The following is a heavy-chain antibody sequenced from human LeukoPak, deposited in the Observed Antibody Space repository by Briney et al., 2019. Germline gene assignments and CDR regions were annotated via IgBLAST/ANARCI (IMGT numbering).Heavy chain of an antibody. CDR3: ARGPHWDPHFDY. CDR1: GFTFTAYH. J-gene: IGHJ4*02. D-gene: IGHD7-27*01. V-gene: IGHV1-2*02. CDR2: INPNSGGT. Sequence: ASVKVSCKASGFTFTAYHMNWVRQAPGQGREWMGWINPNSGGTNYAQKFQGRVTMTRDTSISTAYMELSGLRSDDTAVYYCARGPHWDPHFDYWGQGTLVTVSS.